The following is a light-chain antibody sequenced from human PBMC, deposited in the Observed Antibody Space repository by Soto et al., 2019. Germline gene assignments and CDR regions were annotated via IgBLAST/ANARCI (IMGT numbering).Light chain of an antibody. CDR3: SSYTTSNTRQIV. J-gene: IGLJ1*01. V-gene: IGLV2-14*03. CDR2: DVT. CDR1: SSDVGGYNY. Sequence: QSALTLPASVSGSPGQSITITRTGTSSDVGGYNYVSWYQHHPGKAPKLIIYDVTNRPSGVSNPFSGSKSGNTASLTISGLQPEDEADYYCSSYTTSNTRQIVFGTGTKLTVL.